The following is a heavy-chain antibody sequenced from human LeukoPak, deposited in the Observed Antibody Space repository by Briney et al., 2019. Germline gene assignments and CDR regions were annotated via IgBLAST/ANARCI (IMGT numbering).Heavy chain of an antibody. D-gene: IGHD5-12*01. CDR2: INPNSGGT. CDR3: ARRYSGYIYGMDV. J-gene: IGHJ6*02. Sequence: ASVKVSCKASGYTFTGYYMHWVRQAPGQGLEWMGWINPNSGGTNYAQKFQGRVTMTRDTSISTAYMELSRLRSDDTAVYYCARRYSGYIYGMDVWGQGTTVTVSS. CDR1: GYTFTGYY. V-gene: IGHV1-2*02.